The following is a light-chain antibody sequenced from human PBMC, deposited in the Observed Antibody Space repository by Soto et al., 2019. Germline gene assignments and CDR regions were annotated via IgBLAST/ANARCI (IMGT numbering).Light chain of an antibody. Sequence: QSALTQPASVSGSPGQAITISCTGTSGDVGTYNLVSWYQQHPGKAPKLMIYEGSKRPSGVSNRFSGSKSGNTASLTISGLQAEDEADYYCCSSAGSRSNVVFGGGTKVTVL. V-gene: IGLV2-23*01. CDR3: CSSAGSRSNVV. CDR2: EGS. J-gene: IGLJ2*01. CDR1: SGDVGTYNL.